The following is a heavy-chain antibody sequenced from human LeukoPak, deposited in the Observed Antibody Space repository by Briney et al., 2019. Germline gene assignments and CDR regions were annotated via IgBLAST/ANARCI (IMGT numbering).Heavy chain of an antibody. CDR2: IYYSGST. D-gene: IGHD3-22*01. CDR3: ARRNYYDSSAPFDP. Sequence: SETLSLTCTVSGGSISSYYWSWIRQPPGKGLEWIGYIYYSGSTNYNPSLKSRVTISVDTSKNQFSLKLSSATAADTAVYYCARRNYYDSSAPFDPWGQGTLVTVSS. V-gene: IGHV4-59*01. J-gene: IGHJ5*02. CDR1: GGSISSYY.